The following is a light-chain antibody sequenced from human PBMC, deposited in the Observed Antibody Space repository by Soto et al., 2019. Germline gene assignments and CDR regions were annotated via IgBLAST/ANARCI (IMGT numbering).Light chain of an antibody. J-gene: IGLJ1*01. Sequence: QSALTQPASLSASPGQSITISCPGNSSDFGSYNLVSWYQQHPGKAPKLMIYEVSKRPSGVSNRISGSKSGNTASLTISGLQAEDEADYYCCSYAGSSTSYVFGTGTKVTVL. CDR1: SSDFGSYNL. CDR3: CSYAGSSTSYV. CDR2: EVS. V-gene: IGLV2-23*02.